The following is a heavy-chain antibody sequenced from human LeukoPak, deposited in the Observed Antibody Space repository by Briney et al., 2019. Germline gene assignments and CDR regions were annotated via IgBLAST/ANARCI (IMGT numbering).Heavy chain of an antibody. J-gene: IGHJ4*02. CDR1: GGSISSYY. D-gene: IGHD3-16*02. CDR3: AKYVWGSYPTFEDY. CDR2: ISYSGST. Sequence: PSETLSLTCTVSGGSISSYYWSWIRQHPGKGLEWIGYISYSGSTNYNPSLKSRVTISVDTSKNQFSLKLSSVTAADTAVYYCAKYVWGSYPTFEDYWGQGTLVTVSS. V-gene: IGHV4-59*01.